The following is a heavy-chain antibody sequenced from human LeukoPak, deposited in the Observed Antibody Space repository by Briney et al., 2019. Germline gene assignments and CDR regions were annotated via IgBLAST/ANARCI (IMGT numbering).Heavy chain of an antibody. D-gene: IGHD2-8*01. CDR2: MNPNSGNT. CDR1: GYTFSSYD. CDR3: ARSVRGGVMDV. Sequence: GASVKVSCKASGYTFSSYDINWVRQATGQGLEWMGWMNPNSGNTGYAQKFQGRITITRDTSASTAYMELSSLRSEDTAVYYCARSVRGGVMDVWGQGTTVTVSS. V-gene: IGHV1-8*03. J-gene: IGHJ6*02.